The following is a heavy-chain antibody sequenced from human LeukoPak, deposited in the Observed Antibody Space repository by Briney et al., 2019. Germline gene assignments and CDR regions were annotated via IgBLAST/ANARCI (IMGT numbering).Heavy chain of an antibody. D-gene: IGHD3-22*01. CDR2: FDPEDGET. J-gene: IGHJ4*02. CDR1: GYTLTELS. V-gene: IGHV1-24*01. Sequence: ASVKVSCKVSGYTLTELSMHWVRQAPGKGLEWMGGFDPEDGETIYAQKFQGRVTMTEDTSTDTAYMELSSLRSEDTAVYYCAKVPPQITMIVPAFDYWGQGTLVTVSS. CDR3: AKVPPQITMIVPAFDY.